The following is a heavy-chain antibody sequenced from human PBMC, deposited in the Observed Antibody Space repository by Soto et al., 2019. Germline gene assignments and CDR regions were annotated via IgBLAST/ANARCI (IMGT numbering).Heavy chain of an antibody. D-gene: IGHD3-9*01. J-gene: IGHJ3*02. CDR1: GFMFTKST. Sequence: PGGSLRLSCVASGFMFTKSTMNWVRQAPGKGLEWVSSITSASDYIFYADSVKGRFTISRDNANNSLYLQMNSLRAEDTAVYYCVRVGTGSSTHLDIWGQVTTVTVSS. CDR2: ITSASDYI. CDR3: VRVGTGSSTHLDI. V-gene: IGHV3-21*01.